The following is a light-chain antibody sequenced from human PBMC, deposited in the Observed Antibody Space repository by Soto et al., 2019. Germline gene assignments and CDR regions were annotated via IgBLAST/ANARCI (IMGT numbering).Light chain of an antibody. Sequence: DIQMTQSPSSLSASVGDRVTINCRASHVIARYLNWYQEKPGKAPQLLIYAAISLQTGVASRFSGSGSGTDFTLTITDLQPEDFATYSCQQSYRPPRTFGQGTKV. CDR2: AAI. V-gene: IGKV1-39*01. CDR1: HVIARY. J-gene: IGKJ1*01. CDR3: QQSYRPPRT.